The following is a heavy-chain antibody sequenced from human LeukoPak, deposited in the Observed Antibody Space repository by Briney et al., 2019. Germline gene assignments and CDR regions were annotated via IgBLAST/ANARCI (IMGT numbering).Heavy chain of an antibody. CDR1: GFTFSNAW. CDR2: IKSKTDGGTT. CDR3: TTAMYSSSWYTYYFDY. V-gene: IGHV3-15*01. J-gene: IGHJ4*02. D-gene: IGHD6-13*01. Sequence: GGSLRLSCAASGFTFSNAWMSWVRQAPGKGLEWVGRIKSKTDGGTTDDAAPVKGRFTISRDDSKNTLNLQMNSLKTEYTAVYYCTTAMYSSSWYTYYFDYWGQGTLVTVSS.